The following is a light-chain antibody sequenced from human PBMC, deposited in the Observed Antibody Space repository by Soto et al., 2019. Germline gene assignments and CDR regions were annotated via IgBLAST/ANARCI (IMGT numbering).Light chain of an antibody. Sequence: QSALTQPPSASGSPGQSVTISCTGTTSDVGSYNYVSWYQQYPGKAPKLMIYEVNKRPSGVPDRFSGSKSGNTASLTVSGLQAADEADYYCSSYAGSNNYVVFGGGTKVTVL. CDR2: EVN. J-gene: IGLJ2*01. CDR1: TSDVGSYNY. CDR3: SSYAGSNNYVV. V-gene: IGLV2-8*01.